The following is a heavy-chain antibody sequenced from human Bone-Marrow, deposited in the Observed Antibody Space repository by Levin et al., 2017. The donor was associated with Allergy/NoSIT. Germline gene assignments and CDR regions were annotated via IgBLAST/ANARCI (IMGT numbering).Heavy chain of an antibody. CDR2: IDPEDGET. CDR3: ATAVGAEYGMDV. CDR1: GYTFTDYY. V-gene: IGHV1-69-2*01. Sequence: ASVKVSCKVSGYTFTDYYMHWVQQAPGKGLEWMGLIDPEDGETIHAEKFQGRVTISADTSTDTAYMELRSLTFEDTAVYYCATAVGAEYGMDVWGQGTTVTVSS. J-gene: IGHJ6*02. D-gene: IGHD1-26*01.